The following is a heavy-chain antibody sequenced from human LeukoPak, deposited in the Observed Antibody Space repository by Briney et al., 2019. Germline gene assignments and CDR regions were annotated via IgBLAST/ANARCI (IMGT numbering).Heavy chain of an antibody. V-gene: IGHV1-18*04. D-gene: IGHD4-17*01. J-gene: IGHJ4*02. CDR1: GYTFTGYY. Sequence: ASVKVSCKASGYTFTGYYMHWVRQAPGQGLEWMGWISAYNGNTNYAQKLQGRVTMTTDTSTSTAYMELRSLRSDDTAVYYCARPNYGDYVYFDYWGQGTLVTVSS. CDR3: ARPNYGDYVYFDY. CDR2: ISAYNGNT.